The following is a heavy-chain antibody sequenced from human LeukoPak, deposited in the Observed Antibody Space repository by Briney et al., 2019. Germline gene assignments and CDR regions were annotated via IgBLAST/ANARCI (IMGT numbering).Heavy chain of an antibody. CDR3: ALRDYGFTDY. CDR2: IYYSGST. V-gene: IGHV4-39*01. J-gene: IGHJ4*02. CDR1: GGSISSSSYY. Sequence: SETLSLTRTVSGGSISSSSYYWAWIRQSPGKGLEWVGSIYYSGSTYYNPSLKSRVTISVDTSKNQFSLKLSSVTAADTAVYYCALRDYGFTDYWGQGTLVTVSS. D-gene: IGHD3/OR15-3a*01.